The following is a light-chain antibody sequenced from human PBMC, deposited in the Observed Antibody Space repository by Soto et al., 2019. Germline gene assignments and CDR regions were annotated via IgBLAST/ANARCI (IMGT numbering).Light chain of an antibody. V-gene: IGKV3-20*01. Sequence: EIVLTQSPGTLSLSPGERATLSCRSSHSVSSNYLAWYQQKPGQAPRLLIYDVSSRAIGIPDRFSGSGSGTDFTLTISRLEPVDFAVYYCQQYGISPTFGQGTKVEIK. CDR1: HSVSSNY. J-gene: IGKJ1*01. CDR2: DVS. CDR3: QQYGISPT.